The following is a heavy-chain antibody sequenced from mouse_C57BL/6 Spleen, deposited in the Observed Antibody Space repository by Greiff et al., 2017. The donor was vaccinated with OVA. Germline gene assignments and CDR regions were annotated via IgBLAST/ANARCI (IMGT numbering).Heavy chain of an antibody. CDR3: ERLGGYGRYAMDD. D-gene: IGHD2-2*01. CDR2: IYPGSGNT. Sequence: VQLQQSGPELVKPGASVKISCKASGYSFTSYYIHWVKQRPGQGLEWIGWIYPGSGNTKYNEKFKGKATLTADTSSSTAYMQLSSLTSEDSAVXYCERLGGYGRYAMDDWGQGTSVTVSS. CDR1: GYSFTSYY. J-gene: IGHJ4*01. V-gene: IGHV1-66*01.